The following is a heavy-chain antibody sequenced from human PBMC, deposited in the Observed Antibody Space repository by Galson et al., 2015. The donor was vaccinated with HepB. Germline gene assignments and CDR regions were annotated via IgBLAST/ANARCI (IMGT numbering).Heavy chain of an antibody. D-gene: IGHD3-22*01. CDR3: ARSGGGLYSNGPKRAFDF. Sequence: SLRLSCAASGFTFSDYYMSWIRQAPGKGLEWISYISSSGSTTYYADPVKGRFTISRDNAKNSLYLQVNSLRAEDTAVYYCARSGGGLYSNGPKRAFDFWGQGTLVTVSS. J-gene: IGHJ4*02. CDR1: GFTFSDYY. V-gene: IGHV3-11*01. CDR2: ISSSGSTT.